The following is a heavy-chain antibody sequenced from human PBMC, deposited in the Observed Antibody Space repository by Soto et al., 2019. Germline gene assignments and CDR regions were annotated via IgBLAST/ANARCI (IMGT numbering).Heavy chain of an antibody. J-gene: IGHJ5*02. CDR1: GGSFDTYH. CDR2: VYSGGST. D-gene: IGHD4-4*01. V-gene: IGHV4-59*01. CDR3: ARQPYINHSFGWFDT. Sequence: SETLSLTCTVSGGSFDTYHWSWLRQSPGRGLEWIGYVYSGGSTNYNPSLKSRVTISLDTSRNQFSLKMTSISAADTAVYFCARQPYINHSFGWFDTWGQGAQVT.